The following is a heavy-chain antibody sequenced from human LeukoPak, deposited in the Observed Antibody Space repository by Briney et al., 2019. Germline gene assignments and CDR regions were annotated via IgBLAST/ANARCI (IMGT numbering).Heavy chain of an antibody. CDR2: INHSGST. CDR1: GGSFSGYY. Sequence: PSETLSLTCAVYGGSFSGYYWSWIRQPPGKGLEWIGEINHSGSTNYNPSLKSRVTISVDTSKKQFSLKLSSVTAADTAVYYCASVVAVAGNDYFDYWGQGTLVTVSS. CDR3: ASVVAVAGNDYFDY. V-gene: IGHV4-34*01. D-gene: IGHD6-19*01. J-gene: IGHJ4*02.